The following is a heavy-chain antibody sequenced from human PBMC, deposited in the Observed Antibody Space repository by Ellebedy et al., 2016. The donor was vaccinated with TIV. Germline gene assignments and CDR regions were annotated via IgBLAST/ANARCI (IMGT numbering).Heavy chain of an antibody. J-gene: IGHJ4*02. D-gene: IGHD6-19*01. CDR3: ARDRDSSGWYWGY. CDR2: INPNTGNP. V-gene: IGHV7-4-1*02. Sequence: ASVKVSCKASGYTFTDYVVNWVRLAPGQGPEWMGWINPNTGNPTYAQGFTGRFVFSSDTSVGTAYLQISRLKAEDTAVYFCARDRDSSGWYWGYWGQGTLVTVSS. CDR1: GYTFTDYV.